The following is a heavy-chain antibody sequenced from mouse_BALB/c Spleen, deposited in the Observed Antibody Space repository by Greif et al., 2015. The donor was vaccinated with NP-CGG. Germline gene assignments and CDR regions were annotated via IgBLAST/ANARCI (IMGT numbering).Heavy chain of an antibody. J-gene: IGHJ2*01. V-gene: IGHV14-1*02. D-gene: IGHD1-1*01. CDR3: AVLLLRFDY. CDR1: GFNIKDYY. Sequence: EVKLQESGAELVRPGALVKLSCKASGFNIKDYYMHWVKQRPEQGLEWIGWIDPENGNTIYDPKFQGKASITADTSSNTAYLQLSSLTSEDTAVYYCAVLLLRFDYWGQGTTLTVSS. CDR2: IDPENGNT.